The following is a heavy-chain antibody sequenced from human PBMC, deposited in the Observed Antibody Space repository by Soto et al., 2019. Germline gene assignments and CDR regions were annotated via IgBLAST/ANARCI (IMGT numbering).Heavy chain of an antibody. Sequence: QVHLVESGGGVVQPERSLRLSCVASGFTFSNYGMHWVRQVPGKGLEWVSLISRDGSKPFYTDSVKGRFTISRDNSKNLLSLQMNNLRVEDPAVYYCVRDADGGPNAFDIWGQGTMVTVSS. D-gene: IGHD3-16*01. CDR3: VRDADGGPNAFDI. J-gene: IGHJ3*02. CDR1: GFTFSNYG. CDR2: ISRDGSKP. V-gene: IGHV3-30*19.